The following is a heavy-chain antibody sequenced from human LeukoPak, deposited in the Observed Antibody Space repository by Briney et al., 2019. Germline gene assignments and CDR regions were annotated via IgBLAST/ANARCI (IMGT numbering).Heavy chain of an antibody. D-gene: IGHD3-10*01. CDR3: ANYGSGSHGWFDP. CDR2: ISSSGSTI. Sequence: GGSLRLSCAASGFTFSSYEMNWVRQAPGKGLEWVSYISSSGSTIYYADSVKGRFTISRDNARNSLYLQMNSLRAEDTAVYYCANYGSGSHGWFDPWGQGTLVTVSS. V-gene: IGHV3-48*03. J-gene: IGHJ5*02. CDR1: GFTFSSYE.